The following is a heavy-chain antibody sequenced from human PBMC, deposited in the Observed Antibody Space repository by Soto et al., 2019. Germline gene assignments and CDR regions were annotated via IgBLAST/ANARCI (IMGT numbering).Heavy chain of an antibody. CDR3: CVVKRRDQYSTSGYWFDP. Sequence: PGGSLRLSCAASGFTFSHAWMSWVRQAPGKGLEWVGRIKSKADGETKDYGAPVRGRFTISRDDSKDTLYLQMNSLRIEDTAVYYCCVVKRRDQYSTSGYWFDPWGPGILVTVS. CDR2: IKSKADGETK. CDR1: GFTFSHAW. V-gene: IGHV3-15*01. J-gene: IGHJ5*02. D-gene: IGHD2-15*01.